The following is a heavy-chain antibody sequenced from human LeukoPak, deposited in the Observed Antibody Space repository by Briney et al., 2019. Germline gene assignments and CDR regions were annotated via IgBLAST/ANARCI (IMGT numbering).Heavy chain of an antibody. V-gene: IGHV1-8*03. CDR2: MNPNSGNT. CDR1: GYTFTSYD. CDR3: ARGNRVVRPAAYYFDY. Sequence: ASVKVSCKASGYTFTSYDINWVRQATGQGLEWMGWMNPNSGNTGYAQKFQGRVTITRNTSISTAYMELSSLGSEDTAVYYCARGNRVVRPAAYYFDYWGQGTLVTVSS. D-gene: IGHD2-2*01. J-gene: IGHJ4*02.